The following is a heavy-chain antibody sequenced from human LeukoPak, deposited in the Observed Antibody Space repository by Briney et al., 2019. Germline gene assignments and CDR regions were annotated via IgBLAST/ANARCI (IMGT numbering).Heavy chain of an antibody. Sequence: NSSETLSLTCTVSGGSISSSSYYWGWIRQPPGKGLEWIGSIYYSGSTYYNPSLKSRVTISVDTSKNQFSLKLSSVTAADTAVYYCARDAYYYDSSGYYTGYFDYWGQGTLVTVSS. CDR1: GGSISSSSYY. CDR3: ARDAYYYDSSGYYTGYFDY. CDR2: IYYSGST. V-gene: IGHV4-39*07. D-gene: IGHD3-22*01. J-gene: IGHJ4*02.